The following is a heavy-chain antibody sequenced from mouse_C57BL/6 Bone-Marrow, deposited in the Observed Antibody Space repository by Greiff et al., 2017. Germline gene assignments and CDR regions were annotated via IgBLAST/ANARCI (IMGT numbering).Heavy chain of an antibody. V-gene: IGHV1-19*01. CDR1: GYTFTDYY. CDR3: ARGKGSYY. CDR2: INPYNGGT. Sequence: VQLQQSGPVLVKPGASVKMSCKASGYTFTDYYMNWVKQSHGKSLEWIGVINPYNGGTSYNQKFKGKATLTVDKSSRTAYMELNSLTSEDSAVYYCARGKGSYYWGQGTTLTVSS. D-gene: IGHD1-1*02. J-gene: IGHJ2*01.